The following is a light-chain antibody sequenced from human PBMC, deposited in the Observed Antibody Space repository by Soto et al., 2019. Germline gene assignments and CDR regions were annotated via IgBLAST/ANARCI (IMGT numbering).Light chain of an antibody. CDR1: SSDVGGYKY. CDR2: EVN. J-gene: IGLJ1*01. Sequence: QSVLTQPRSVSGSPGQSVTISCTGTSSDVGGYKYVSWYQHHPGKAPKLMVYEVNKRPSGVPDRFSGSKSGNTASLTVSGLQAEDEADYYCTSHAGTINFPYIFGTGTKVTVL. V-gene: IGLV2-8*01. CDR3: TSHAGTINFPYI.